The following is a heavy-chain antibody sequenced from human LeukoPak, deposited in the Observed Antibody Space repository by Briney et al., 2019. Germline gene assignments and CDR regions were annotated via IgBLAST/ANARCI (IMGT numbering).Heavy chain of an antibody. J-gene: IGHJ6*02. CDR3: ARDSLIRDGMDV. Sequence: PGGSLRLSCAASGFTFSSYSMNWVRQAPGKGLEWVSSISSSSSYIYYADSVKGRFTISRDNAKNSLYLQMNSLRAEDTAVYYCARDSLIRDGMDVWGQGTTVTVSS. D-gene: IGHD3-16*02. CDR1: GFTFSSYS. V-gene: IGHV3-21*01. CDR2: ISSSSSYI.